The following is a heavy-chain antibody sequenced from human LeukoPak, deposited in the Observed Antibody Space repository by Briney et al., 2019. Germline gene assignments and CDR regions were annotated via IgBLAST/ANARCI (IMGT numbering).Heavy chain of an antibody. J-gene: IGHJ4*02. CDR3: ARREALLGDY. CDR2: IYYSGST. Sequence: SETLSLTCTVSGGSISSYYWSWIRQPPGKGLEWIGSIYYSGSTYYNPSLKSRVTISVDTSKNQFSLKLSSVTAADTAVYYCARREALLGDYWGQGTLVTVSS. CDR1: GGSISSYY. V-gene: IGHV4-39*01. D-gene: IGHD1-26*01.